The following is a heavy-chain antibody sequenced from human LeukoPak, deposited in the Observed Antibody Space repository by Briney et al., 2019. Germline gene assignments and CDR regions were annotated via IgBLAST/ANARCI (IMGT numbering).Heavy chain of an antibody. CDR1: GYTFTDYY. V-gene: IGHV1-2*02. CDR2: INPNNGDT. D-gene: IGHD1-26*01. J-gene: IGHJ4*02. Sequence: ASVKVSCKASGYTFTDYYINWVRQAPGQGLEWMGWINPNNGDTNYAQNFQGRVTMTRGTSISTAYMELRSLRSDDTAVYYCARTYSVTSSYFIYWGQGTLVTVSS. CDR3: ARTYSVTSSYFIY.